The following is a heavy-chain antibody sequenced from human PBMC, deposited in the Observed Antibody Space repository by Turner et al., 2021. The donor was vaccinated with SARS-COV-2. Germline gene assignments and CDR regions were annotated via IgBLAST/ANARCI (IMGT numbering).Heavy chain of an antibody. CDR3: ASLWFGELYYFDY. CDR1: GGSISSYY. J-gene: IGHJ4*02. Sequence: QVQLQESGPGLGKPSETLSLTCTVSGGSISSYYWSWIRQPPGKGLEWIGYIYYSGSTNYNPSLKSRVTISVDTSKNQFSLKLSSVTAADTAVYYCASLWFGELYYFDYWGQGTLVTVSS. D-gene: IGHD3-10*01. V-gene: IGHV4-59*08. CDR2: IYYSGST.